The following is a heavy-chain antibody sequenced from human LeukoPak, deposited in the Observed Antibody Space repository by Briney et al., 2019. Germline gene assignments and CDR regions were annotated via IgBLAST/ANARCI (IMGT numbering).Heavy chain of an antibody. CDR1: GGSFSGYY. CDR3: ARRPDFWSGYYREFDY. V-gene: IGHV4-34*01. J-gene: IGHJ4*02. CDR2: INHRGST. Sequence: SETLSLTCAVYGGSFSGYYWSWIRQPPGKGLEWIGEINHRGSTNYNPSLKSRVTISVDTSKNQFSLKLSPVTAADTAVYYCARRPDFWSGYYREFDYWSQGTLVTVSS. D-gene: IGHD3-3*01.